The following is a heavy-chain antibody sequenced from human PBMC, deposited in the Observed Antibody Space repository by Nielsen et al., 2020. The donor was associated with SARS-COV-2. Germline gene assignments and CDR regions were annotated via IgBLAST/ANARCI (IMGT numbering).Heavy chain of an antibody. Sequence: IRQPPGKGLVLVSYISSSGSTIYYAYSVKGRFTISMDNAKNSLYLQMNSLRAEDTAVYYCARARPYSSSWPYIPYYYYGMDVWGQGTTVTVSS. CDR3: ARARPYSSSWPYIPYYYYGMDV. V-gene: IGHV3-11*01. J-gene: IGHJ6*02. CDR2: ISSSGSTI. D-gene: IGHD6-13*01.